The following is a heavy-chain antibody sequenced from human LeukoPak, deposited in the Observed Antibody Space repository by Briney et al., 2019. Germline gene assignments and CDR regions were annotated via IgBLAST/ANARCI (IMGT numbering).Heavy chain of an antibody. Sequence: ASVKVSCKASGYTFTGYYMHWVRHAPGQGLEWMGRINPNSGGTNYAQKFQGRVTMTRDTSISTAYMELSRLRSDDTAVYYCAREFEVVVAATDYWGQGTLVTVSS. CDR1: GYTFTGYY. CDR2: INPNSGGT. CDR3: AREFEVVVAATDY. D-gene: IGHD2-15*01. J-gene: IGHJ4*02. V-gene: IGHV1-2*06.